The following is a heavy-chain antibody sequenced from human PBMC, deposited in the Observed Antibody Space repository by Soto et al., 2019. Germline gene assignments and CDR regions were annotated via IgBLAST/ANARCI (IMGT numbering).Heavy chain of an antibody. V-gene: IGHV3-21*05. CDR2: ITSSSSYT. D-gene: IGHD2-21*01. J-gene: IGHJ4*02. CDR1: GFTFSSYG. CDR3: ARVGPGESVDY. Sequence: GGSLRLSCAASGFTFSSYGMHWVLQAPGKGLEWLSYITSSSSYTTYADSVKGRFTISRDNAKNSLYLQMNGLRAEDTAVYYCARVGPGESVDYWGQGTLVTVS.